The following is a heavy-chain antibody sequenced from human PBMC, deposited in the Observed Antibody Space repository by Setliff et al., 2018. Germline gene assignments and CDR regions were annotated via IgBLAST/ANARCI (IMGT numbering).Heavy chain of an antibody. Sequence: TSETLSLTCTVSGGSISSYYWSWIRQPPGKGLEWIGYIYYSGTANYSPSLRSRLTISVDTSKNQFSLKLRSVTAADTAVYYCARGGTFRYFDFWGQGAPVTVSS. CDR3: ARGGTFRYFDF. CDR1: GGSISSYY. V-gene: IGHV4-59*01. CDR2: IYYSGTA. J-gene: IGHJ4*02. D-gene: IGHD5-12*01.